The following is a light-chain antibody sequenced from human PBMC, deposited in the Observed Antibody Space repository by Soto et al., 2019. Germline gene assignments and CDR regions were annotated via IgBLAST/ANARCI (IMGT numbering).Light chain of an antibody. CDR1: QSVSTY. V-gene: IGKV3-11*01. CDR3: QQRTNWPPTWT. Sequence: EIVLTQSPAILSLSPGERATLSCRASQSVSTYLAWYQQSPGQAPRLLVYEASNRATDIPARFSGSRPGTDFTLTISSLEPEDFAVYYCQQRTNWPPTWTFGPGTKVEIK. J-gene: IGKJ1*01. CDR2: EAS.